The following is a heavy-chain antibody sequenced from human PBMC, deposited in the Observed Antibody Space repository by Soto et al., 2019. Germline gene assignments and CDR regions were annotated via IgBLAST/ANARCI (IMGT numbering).Heavy chain of an antibody. D-gene: IGHD3-22*01. V-gene: IGHV4-61*08. CDR2: IYYSGST. CDR1: AGSVSSGDYY. J-gene: IGHJ4*02. Sequence: PSETLSLTCTVSAGSVSSGDYYWSWIRQPPGRGLEWIGYIYYSGSTKYNPSLKSRVTMSVDTSKNQFSLKLSSVSAADTAVYYCARDHYYDSTGYYDYWGQGTLVTVSS. CDR3: ARDHYYDSTGYYDY.